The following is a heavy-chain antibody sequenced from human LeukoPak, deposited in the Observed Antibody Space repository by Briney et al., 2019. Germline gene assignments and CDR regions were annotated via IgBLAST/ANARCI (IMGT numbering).Heavy chain of an antibody. CDR1: GFTVSSNS. V-gene: IGHV3-53*01. D-gene: IGHD4/OR15-4a*01. Sequence: GGSLRLSCTVSGFTVSSNSMSWVRQAPGKGLEWGSFIYSDNTHYSDSVKGRFTIPRDNSKNTLYLQMNSLRAEDTAVYYCARRAGAYSHPYDYWGQGTLVTVSS. CDR3: ARRAGAYSHPYDY. J-gene: IGHJ4*02. CDR2: IYSDNT.